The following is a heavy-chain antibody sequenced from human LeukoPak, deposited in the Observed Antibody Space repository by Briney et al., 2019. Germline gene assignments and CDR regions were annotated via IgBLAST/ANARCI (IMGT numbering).Heavy chain of an antibody. CDR2: ISSTGSYI. V-gene: IGHV3-21*01. CDR1: GFNLNSYM. D-gene: IGHD1-1*01. J-gene: IGHJ5*02. Sequence: GSLRLSCAASGFNLNSYMLSWVRQAPGKGLEWVSSISSTGSYIYYADSVKGRFTISRDNPGNVVYLQMDSLRAEDTAVYYCTRVAQSGPTGWFDPWGQGTLVTVSS. CDR3: TRVAQSGPTGWFDP.